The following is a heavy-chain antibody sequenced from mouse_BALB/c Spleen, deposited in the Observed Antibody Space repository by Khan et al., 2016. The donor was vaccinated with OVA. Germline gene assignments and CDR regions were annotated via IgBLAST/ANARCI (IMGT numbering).Heavy chain of an antibody. CDR1: GYTFTSYW. Sequence: DLVKPGASVKLSCKASGYTFTSYWINWIKQRPGQGLEWIGRIAPGSGSSSYNEMFKGKATLTLDTSSSTAYIQLSSLSSEDSAVYFWARENYYGRTCDAMDYWGQGTAGTVAS. D-gene: IGHD1-1*01. CDR2: IAPGSGSS. CDR3: ARENYYGRTCDAMDY. V-gene: IGHV1S41*01. J-gene: IGHJ4*01.